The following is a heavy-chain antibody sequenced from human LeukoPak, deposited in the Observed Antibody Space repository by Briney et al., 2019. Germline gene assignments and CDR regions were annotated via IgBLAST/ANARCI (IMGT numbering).Heavy chain of an antibody. J-gene: IGHJ6*02. CDR1: GFTFSSYA. CDR3: ARDMKDIAVAGTGAYCYYGMDV. D-gene: IGHD6-19*01. Sequence: TGGSLRLSCAASGFTFSSYAMHWVRQAPGKGLEWVAVISYDGSNKYYADSVKGRFTISRDNSKNTLYLQMNSLRAEDTAVYYCARDMKDIAVAGTGAYCYYGMDVWGQGTTVTVSS. CDR2: ISYDGSNK. V-gene: IGHV3-30-3*01.